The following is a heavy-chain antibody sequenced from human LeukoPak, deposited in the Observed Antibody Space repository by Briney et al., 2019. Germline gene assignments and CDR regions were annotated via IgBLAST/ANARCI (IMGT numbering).Heavy chain of an antibody. D-gene: IGHD3-10*01. J-gene: IGHJ5*02. CDR2: IYYSGST. CDR1: GGSISSYY. Sequence: SETLSLTCTVSGGSISSYYWSWSRQPPGKGLEWIGYIYYSGSTNYNPSLKSRVTISVDTSKNQFSLKLSSVTAADTAVYYCARHGRSALLDWFDPWGQGTLVTVSS. CDR3: ARHGRSALLDWFDP. V-gene: IGHV4-59*08.